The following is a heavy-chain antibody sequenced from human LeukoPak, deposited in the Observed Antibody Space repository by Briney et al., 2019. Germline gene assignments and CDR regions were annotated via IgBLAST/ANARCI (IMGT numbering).Heavy chain of an antibody. CDR2: IYTSGST. V-gene: IGHV4-61*02. J-gene: IGHJ4*02. Sequence: SQTLSLTCTVSGVSISSGSYYWSWIRQPAGKGLEWIGRIYTSGSTNYNPSLKSRVTISVDTSKNQFSLKLSSVTAADTAVYYCARDPALDGYNYFDYWGQGTLVTVSS. CDR1: GVSISSGSYY. D-gene: IGHD5-24*01. CDR3: ARDPALDGYNYFDY.